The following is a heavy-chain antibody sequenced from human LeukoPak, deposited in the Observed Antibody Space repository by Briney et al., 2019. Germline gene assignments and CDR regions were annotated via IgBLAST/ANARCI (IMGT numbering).Heavy chain of an antibody. CDR1: GFTFSSYE. CDR2: ISSSGSTI. V-gene: IGHV3-48*03. CDR3: ARGAYYYDSSGYYYGGAFDI. Sequence: GGSVRLSCAASGFTFSSYEMNWARQAPRKGLEWVSYISSSGSTIYYADSVKGRFTISRDNAKNSLYLQMNSLRAEDTAVYYCARGAYYYDSSGYYYGGAFDIWGQERIVSVSS. D-gene: IGHD3-22*01. J-gene: IGHJ3*02.